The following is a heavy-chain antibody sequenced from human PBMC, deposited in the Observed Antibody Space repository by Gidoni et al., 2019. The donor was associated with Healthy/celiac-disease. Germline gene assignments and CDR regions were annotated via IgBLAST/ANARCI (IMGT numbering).Heavy chain of an antibody. CDR2: IYPGDSDT. CDR1: GYSFTSYW. Sequence: EVQLVQSGAEVKKPGESLKISCKGPGYSFTSYWIGWVRQMPGKGLEWMGIIYPGDSDTRYNPSFQGQVTISADKSISTAYLQWSSLKASDTAMYYCARRKLVTGWYFDLWGRGTLVTVSS. CDR3: ARRKLVTGWYFDL. D-gene: IGHD2-21*02. V-gene: IGHV5-51*01. J-gene: IGHJ2*01.